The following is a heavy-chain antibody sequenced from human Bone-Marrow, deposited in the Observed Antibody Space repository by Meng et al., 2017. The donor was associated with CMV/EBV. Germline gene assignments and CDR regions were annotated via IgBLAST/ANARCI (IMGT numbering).Heavy chain of an antibody. Sequence: SVKVSCKASGGTFSSYAISWVRQAPGQGLEWMGGIIPILGIANYAQKFQGRVTITADKSTSTAYMELSSLRSEDTAVYYCARSRGPYCSGGSCYSPNYYYYGMDVWGQGTMVTVSS. CDR3: ARSRGPYCSGGSCYSPNYYYYGMDV. CDR2: IIPILGIA. J-gene: IGHJ6*02. CDR1: GGTFSSYA. V-gene: IGHV1-69*10. D-gene: IGHD2-15*01.